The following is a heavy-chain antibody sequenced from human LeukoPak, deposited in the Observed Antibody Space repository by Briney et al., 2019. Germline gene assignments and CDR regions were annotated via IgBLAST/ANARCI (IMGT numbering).Heavy chain of an antibody. Sequence: GGSLRLSCAVSGFTFSSYAMSWVRQAPGKGLEWVSSISGTGVNTFDADSVKGRFTISRDNSKNTLYLQMNSLRAEDTAIYYCAKRSSTSSGYFDFWGRGTLVTVSS. CDR2: ISGTGVNT. CDR1: GFTFSSYA. CDR3: AKRSSTSSGYFDF. D-gene: IGHD3-22*01. V-gene: IGHV3-23*01. J-gene: IGHJ4*02.